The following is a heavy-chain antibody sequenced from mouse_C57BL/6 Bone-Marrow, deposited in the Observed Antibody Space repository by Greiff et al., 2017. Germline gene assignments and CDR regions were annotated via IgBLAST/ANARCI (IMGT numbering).Heavy chain of an antibody. V-gene: IGHV1-11*01. J-gene: IGHJ3*01. CDR2: IYPVSGET. D-gene: IGHD2-3*01. Sequence: VQLQESGAELASPGASVTLSCKASGYTFTDYIMNWVKKRPGQGLEWIGRIYPVSGETNYNPKFMGKATFSVDRSSSTVYMVLTSLTSEDPAVYYCGFYDGYSWFAYWGQGTLVTVSA. CDR3: GFYDGYSWFAY. CDR1: GYTFTDYI.